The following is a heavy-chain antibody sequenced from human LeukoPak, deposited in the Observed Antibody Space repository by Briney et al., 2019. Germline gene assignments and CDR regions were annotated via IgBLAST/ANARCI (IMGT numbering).Heavy chain of an antibody. CDR3: ARDTGYCSSTSCYRPVDI. Sequence: PSETLSLTCTVSGGSISSSSYYWGWIRQPAGKGLEWIGRIYTSGSTNYNPSLKSRVTISVDTSKNQFSLKLSSVTAADTAVYYCARDTGYCSSTSCYRPVDIWGQGTMVTVSS. D-gene: IGHD2-2*02. V-gene: IGHV4-61*02. J-gene: IGHJ3*02. CDR2: IYTSGST. CDR1: GGSISSSSYY.